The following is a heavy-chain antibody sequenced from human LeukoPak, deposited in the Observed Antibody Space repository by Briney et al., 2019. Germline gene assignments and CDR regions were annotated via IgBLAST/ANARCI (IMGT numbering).Heavy chain of an antibody. Sequence: GGSLRLSCAASGFTVGNNYMSWVRQAPGKGLEWVSVIYSGGSTYYADSVKGRFTISRDNSKNTLYLQMSSLRAEDTAVYYCARGLYYFDTSGYLYYWGQGTLVTVSS. J-gene: IGHJ4*02. CDR2: IYSGGST. D-gene: IGHD3-22*01. CDR3: ARGLYYFDTSGYLYY. V-gene: IGHV3-53*01. CDR1: GFTVGNNY.